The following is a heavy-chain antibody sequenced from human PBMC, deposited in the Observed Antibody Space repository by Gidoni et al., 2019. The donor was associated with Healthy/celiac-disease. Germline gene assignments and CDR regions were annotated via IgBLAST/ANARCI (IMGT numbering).Heavy chain of an antibody. D-gene: IGHD2-21*02. CDR1: GFAFSSYA. J-gene: IGHJ4*02. CDR3: VKVDCGGDCYPAALDY. CDR2: ISSNGGST. V-gene: IGHV3-64D*06. Sequence: EVQLVESGGGLVQPGGSLRLSCSASGFAFSSYAMHWVRQAPGKGLEYVSAISSNGGSTYYADSVKGRFTISRDNSKNTLYLQMSSLRAEDTAVYYCVKVDCGGDCYPAALDYWGQGTLVTVSS.